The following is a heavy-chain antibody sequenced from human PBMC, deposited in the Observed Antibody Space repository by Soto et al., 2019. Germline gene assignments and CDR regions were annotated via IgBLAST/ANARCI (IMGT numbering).Heavy chain of an antibody. CDR1: GGSISSYY. D-gene: IGHD6-19*01. Sequence: SETLSLTCTVSGGSISSYYWSWIRQPPGKGLEWIGFIYYSGSTNYNPSLKSRVTIAVDTSKNQFSLKLTSVTAGDTAMYYCVKGSGWYFHWGQGTLVTVSS. J-gene: IGHJ1*01. V-gene: IGHV4-59*01. CDR2: IYYSGST. CDR3: VKGSGWYFH.